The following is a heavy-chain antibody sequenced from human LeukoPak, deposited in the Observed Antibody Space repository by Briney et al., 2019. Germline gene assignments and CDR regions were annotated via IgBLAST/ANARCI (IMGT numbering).Heavy chain of an antibody. V-gene: IGHV3-7*01. D-gene: IGHD5-24*01. CDR3: ARVGDSRDGYNYAADFDY. Sequence: GGSLRLSCAASGFTFSSYWMSWVRQAPGKGLEWVANIKQDGSEKYYVDSVKGRFTISRDNAKNSLYLQMNSLRAEDTAVYYCARVGDSRDGYNYAADFDYWGQGTLVTASS. J-gene: IGHJ4*02. CDR2: IKQDGSEK. CDR1: GFTFSSYW.